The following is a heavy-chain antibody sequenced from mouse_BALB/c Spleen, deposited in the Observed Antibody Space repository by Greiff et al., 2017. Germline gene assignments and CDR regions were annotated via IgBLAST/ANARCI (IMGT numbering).Heavy chain of an antibody. Sequence: EVMLVESGGGLVKPGGSLKLSCAASGFTFSSYTMSWVRQTPEKRLEWVATISSGGSYTYYPDSVKGRFTISRDNAKNTLYLQMSSLKSEDTAMYYCTRGGYRYDEAWFAYWGQGTLVTVAA. CDR3: TRGGYRYDEAWFAY. J-gene: IGHJ3*01. V-gene: IGHV5-6-4*01. CDR1: GFTFSSYT. CDR2: ISSGGSYT. D-gene: IGHD2-14*01.